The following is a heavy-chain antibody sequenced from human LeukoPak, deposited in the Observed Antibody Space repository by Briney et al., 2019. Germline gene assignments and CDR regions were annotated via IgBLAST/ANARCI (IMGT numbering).Heavy chain of an antibody. CDR1: GFTVSSNY. J-gene: IGHJ4*02. CDR2: ISYDGSNK. V-gene: IGHV3-30*03. CDR3: ARARYSSSWYQIIDY. D-gene: IGHD6-13*01. Sequence: GGSLRLSCEASGFTVSSNYMSWVRQAPGKGLEGVAVISYDGSNKYYADSVKGRFTISRDNSKNTLYLQMNSLRAEDTAVYYCARARYSSSWYQIIDYWGQGTLVTVSS.